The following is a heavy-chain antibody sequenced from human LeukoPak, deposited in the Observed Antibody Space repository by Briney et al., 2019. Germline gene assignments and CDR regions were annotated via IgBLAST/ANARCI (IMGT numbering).Heavy chain of an antibody. CDR1: GFTFSSYA. CDR3: AKVAKYYYGSETYYFFEH. V-gene: IGHV3-7*01. CDR2: INQDGTEK. D-gene: IGHD3-10*01. J-gene: IGHJ4*02. Sequence: GGSLRLSCAASGFTFSSYAMSWVRQAPGKGLEWVANINQDGTEKYYVDSVEGRFTISRDNAKNSLYLQMNSLRVEDTAVYYCAKVAKYYYGSETYYFFEHWGQGTPVTASS.